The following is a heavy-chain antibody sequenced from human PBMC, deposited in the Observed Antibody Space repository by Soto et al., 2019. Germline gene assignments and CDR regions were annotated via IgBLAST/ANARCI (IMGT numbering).Heavy chain of an antibody. CDR1: GYMFYGYW. V-gene: IGHV5-51*01. D-gene: IGHD1-26*01. J-gene: IGHJ6*02. CDR2: IYPDNSDT. Sequence: GESLKISCEGSGYMFYGYWSGWVRQMPGKGLEWMGLIYPDNSDTRYSPSFQGQVTLSADKSINTAYLQWSTLKTEDTAVYYCTTRPRHSGSSWHYYYYGMDVWGQGTTVTVSS. CDR3: TTRPRHSGSSWHYYYYGMDV.